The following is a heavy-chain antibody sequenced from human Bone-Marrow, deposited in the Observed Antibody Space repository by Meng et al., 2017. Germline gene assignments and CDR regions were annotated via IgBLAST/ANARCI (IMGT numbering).Heavy chain of an antibody. Sequence: GSLRLSCTVSGGSISSNNYHWGWIRQPPGKGLEWIGSISYSGSTYYSPSLKSRVTISLDTSKNQVSLKVIYVTAADTAVYYCARVRPAIDYWGQGTLVTVSS. D-gene: IGHD4-17*01. V-gene: IGHV4-39*07. CDR1: GGSISSNNYH. CDR3: ARVRPAIDY. CDR2: ISYSGST. J-gene: IGHJ4*02.